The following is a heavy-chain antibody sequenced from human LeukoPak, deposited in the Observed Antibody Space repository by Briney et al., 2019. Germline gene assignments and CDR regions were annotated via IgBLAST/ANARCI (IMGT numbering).Heavy chain of an antibody. CDR1: GFTFSSYS. CDR3: ARDLADRDYYDSSGYNAY. J-gene: IGHJ4*02. CDR2: ISSSSSYI. D-gene: IGHD3-22*01. Sequence: GGSLRLSCAASGFTFSSYSMNWVRQAPGKGPEWVSSISSSSSYIYYADSVKGRFTISRDNAKNSLYLQMNSLRAEDTAVYYCARDLADRDYYDSSGYNAYWGQGTLVTVSS. V-gene: IGHV3-21*01.